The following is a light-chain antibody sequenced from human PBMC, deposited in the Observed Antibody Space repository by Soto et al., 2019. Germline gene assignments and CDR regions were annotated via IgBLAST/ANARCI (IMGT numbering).Light chain of an antibody. CDR3: QQYHNWPLWT. CDR1: QSVSSN. CDR2: GAS. V-gene: IGKV3-15*01. Sequence: EIVMTQSPATLSVSPGERATLSCRASQSVSSNLAWYQQKPGQAPRLLLYGASTRATGIPARFSGSGSGTEFTLTISSLRSEVFSFYYCQQYHNWPLWTFGQGPKVDI. J-gene: IGKJ1*01.